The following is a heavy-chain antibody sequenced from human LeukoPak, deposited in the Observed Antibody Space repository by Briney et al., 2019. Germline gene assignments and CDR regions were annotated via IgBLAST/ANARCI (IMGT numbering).Heavy chain of an antibody. CDR1: GGSISSGSYY. CDR2: IYTSGST. CDR3: ARGRSSGCYPDAFVI. Sequence: PSQTLSLTCTVSGGSISSGSYYWSWIRQPAGKGLEWIGRIYTSGSTNYNPSLKSRFTISVDTSKNQFSLKLSSVTAADTAVYYCARGRSSGCYPDAFVIWGQGTMVTVSS. J-gene: IGHJ3*02. D-gene: IGHD6-19*01. V-gene: IGHV4-61*02.